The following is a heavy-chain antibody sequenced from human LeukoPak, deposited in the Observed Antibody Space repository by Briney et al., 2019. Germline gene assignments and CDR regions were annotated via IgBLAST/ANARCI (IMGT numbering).Heavy chain of an antibody. D-gene: IGHD5-12*01. J-gene: IGHJ4*02. Sequence: SETLSLTCNASGVSITTYYWSWIRQTPGKGLQWIGYVFYGGTSTYNPSLKSRVSVSVDTSKNQFSLKLRSVTAADTAIYYCARSRIVATTHPYYFDFWGRGTLVTVSS. CDR2: VFYGGTS. CDR1: GVSITTYY. V-gene: IGHV4-59*01. CDR3: ARSRIVATTHPYYFDF.